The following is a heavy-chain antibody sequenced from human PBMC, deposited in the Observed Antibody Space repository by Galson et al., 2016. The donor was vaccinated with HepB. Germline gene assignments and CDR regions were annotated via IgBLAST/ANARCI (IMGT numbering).Heavy chain of an antibody. D-gene: IGHD6-13*01. Sequence: SVKGSCKGSGYTFTSYEINWVRQATGQGLEWMGWMNPNSGNTGYAQRFQGRVTMTRNTPISTAYMELSSLRSEDTAVYYCAREYSRSWLHWGQGTLVTVSS. CDR3: AREYSRSWLH. CDR2: MNPNSGNT. J-gene: IGHJ1*01. V-gene: IGHV1-8*01. CDR1: GYTFTSYE.